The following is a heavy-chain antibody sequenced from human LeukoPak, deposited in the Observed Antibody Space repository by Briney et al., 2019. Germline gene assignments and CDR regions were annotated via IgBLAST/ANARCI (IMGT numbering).Heavy chain of an antibody. CDR3: ARSISITMVRGVIIFGY. CDR1: GYIFTSYF. Sequence: ASVKVSCKASGYIFTSYFMHWVRQAPGQGLGWMGLINPSGGSTRYAQKFQGRVTMTRDMSTSTAYMELSSLRSEDTAVYYCARSISITMVRGVIIFGYWGQGTLVTVSS. D-gene: IGHD3-10*01. CDR2: INPSGGST. V-gene: IGHV1-46*01. J-gene: IGHJ4*02.